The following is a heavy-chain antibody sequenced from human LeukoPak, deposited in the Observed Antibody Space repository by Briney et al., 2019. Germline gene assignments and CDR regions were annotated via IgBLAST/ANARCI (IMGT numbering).Heavy chain of an antibody. CDR3: ARWALATAGDY. V-gene: IGHV4-59*08. Sequence: KPSETLSLTCTVSGGSISSYYWSWIRQPPGKGLEWIGYIYYSGSTNYNPSLKSRVTISVDTSKNQFSLKLSSVTAADTAVYYCARWALATAGDYWGQGTLVTVSS. J-gene: IGHJ4*02. CDR1: GGSISSYY. D-gene: IGHD6-19*01. CDR2: IYYSGST.